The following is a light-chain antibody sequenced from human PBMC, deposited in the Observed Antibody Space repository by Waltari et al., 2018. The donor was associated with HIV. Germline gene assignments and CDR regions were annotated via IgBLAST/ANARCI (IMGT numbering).Light chain of an antibody. CDR1: NSTIGSNS. CDR3: AAWDDSRNGEVI. V-gene: IGLV1-44*01. J-gene: IGLJ2*01. Sequence: QSVLTQPPSASGTPGQRVTISCSGRNSTIGSNSVNWYQQVPGTAPKPLIYSNNQRPSGVPDRFSGSKSGNSASLAISGLRSEDEADYYCAAWDDSRNGEVIFGGGTKLTVL. CDR2: SNN.